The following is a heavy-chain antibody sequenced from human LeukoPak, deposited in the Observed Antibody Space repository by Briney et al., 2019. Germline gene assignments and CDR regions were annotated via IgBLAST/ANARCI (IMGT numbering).Heavy chain of an antibody. V-gene: IGHV3-33*01. J-gene: IGHJ4*02. CDR2: IWYDGSNK. CDR1: GFTFSSYG. Sequence: PGRSLRLSCAASGFTFSSYGMHWVRQAPGKGLEWVAVIWYDGSNKYYADSVKGRFTISRDNSKNTLYLQTNSLRAEDTAVYYCARGKYYDFWSGFSATNFDYWGQGTLVTVSS. CDR3: ARGKYYDFWSGFSATNFDY. D-gene: IGHD3-3*01.